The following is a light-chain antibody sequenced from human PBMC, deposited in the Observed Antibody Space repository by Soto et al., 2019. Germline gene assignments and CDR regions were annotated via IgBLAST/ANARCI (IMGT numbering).Light chain of an antibody. Sequence: DIQMTQSPSTLSASVGDRVTVTCRASQSFSSWLAWYQQKPGKAPKLLIYDASTLESGVPSRFSGSGSGTEFSLTITNLQPDAFATYYCQQFRTFGQGTKVDIK. CDR1: QSFSSW. J-gene: IGKJ1*01. CDR3: QQFRT. V-gene: IGKV1-5*01. CDR2: DAS.